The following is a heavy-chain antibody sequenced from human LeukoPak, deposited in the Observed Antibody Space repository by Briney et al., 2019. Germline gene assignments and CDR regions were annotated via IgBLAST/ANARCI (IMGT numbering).Heavy chain of an antibody. V-gene: IGHV3-21*01. CDR3: ARAYYYYYVDV. CDR2: ISSSSSYI. Sequence: GGSLRLSCAASGFTFSSYSMNWVRQAPGKGLEWVSSISSSSSYIYYADSVKGRFTISRDNAKNSLSLQMKSLRAEDTAIYYCARAYYYYYVDVWGNGTTVTISS. J-gene: IGHJ6*03. CDR1: GFTFSSYS.